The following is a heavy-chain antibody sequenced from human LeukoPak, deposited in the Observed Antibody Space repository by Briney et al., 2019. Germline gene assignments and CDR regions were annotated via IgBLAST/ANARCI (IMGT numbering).Heavy chain of an antibody. J-gene: IGHJ4*02. CDR1: GGSISSGDYY. Sequence: SETLSLTCTVSGGSISSGDYYWSWIRQPPGKGLEWIGYIYYSGSTYYNPSLKSRVTISVDTSKNQFSLKLSSVTAADTAVYYCARLRKYSSGWSDYFDYWGQGTLVTVSS. V-gene: IGHV4-30-4*08. D-gene: IGHD6-19*01. CDR2: IYYSGST. CDR3: ARLRKYSSGWSDYFDY.